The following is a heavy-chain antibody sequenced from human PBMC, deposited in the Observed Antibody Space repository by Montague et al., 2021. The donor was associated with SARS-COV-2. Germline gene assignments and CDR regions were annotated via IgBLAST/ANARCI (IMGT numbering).Heavy chain of an antibody. CDR2: ISSSCSYI. Sequence: SLRLSCAASGFTFSSYSMNWVRQAPGKGLEWVSSISSSCSYIYYADSVKGRFTISRDNAKNSLYLQMNSLRAEDTAVYYCARDPYYDILTGYYNYWGQGTLVTVSS. J-gene: IGHJ4*02. CDR3: ARDPYYDILTGYYNY. CDR1: GFTFSSYS. D-gene: IGHD3-9*01. V-gene: IGHV3-21*01.